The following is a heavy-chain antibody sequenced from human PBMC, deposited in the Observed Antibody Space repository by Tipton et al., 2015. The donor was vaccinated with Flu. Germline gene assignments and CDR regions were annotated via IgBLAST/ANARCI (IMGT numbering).Heavy chain of an antibody. V-gene: IGHV4-4*07. J-gene: IGHJ3*02. CDR1: GASINTYY. CDR2: IYTGGSI. Sequence: TLSLTCTVSGASINTYYWNWIRQPAGKGLEWIGRIYTGGSITYNPSLQSGVTMSGDTSKNQLSLRLTSVTAADTAVYYCARQETSTIRPLTIFDIWGQGTMVTVSS. CDR3: ARQETSTIRPLTIFDI. D-gene: IGHD5-24*01.